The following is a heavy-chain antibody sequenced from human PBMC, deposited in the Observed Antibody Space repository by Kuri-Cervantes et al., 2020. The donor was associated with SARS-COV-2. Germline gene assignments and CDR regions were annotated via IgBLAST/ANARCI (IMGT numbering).Heavy chain of an antibody. D-gene: IGHD1-7*01. Sequence: ASVKVSCKASGYTFTGYYMHWVRQAPGQGLEWMGWINPNSGGTNYAQTFQGRVTMTRDTSISTAYMELSRLRSDDTAVYYCASLTGTTGGRYYYYGMDVWGQGTTVTVSS. CDR3: ASLTGTTGGRYYYYGMDV. V-gene: IGHV1-2*02. CDR2: INPNSGGT. J-gene: IGHJ6*02. CDR1: GYTFTGYY.